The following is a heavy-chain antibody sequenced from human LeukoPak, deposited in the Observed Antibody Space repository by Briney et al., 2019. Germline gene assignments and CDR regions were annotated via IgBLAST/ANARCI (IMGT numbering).Heavy chain of an antibody. J-gene: IGHJ6*03. Sequence: ASVKVSCKASGYTFTSYGISWVRQAPGQGLEWMGWISAYNGNTNYAQKLQGRVTMTTDTSTSTAYMELRSLRSDDTAVYYCARVDGERYYYYYYMDVWGKGTTVTISS. CDR3: ARVDGERYYYYYYMDV. CDR2: ISAYNGNT. CDR1: GYTFTSYG. D-gene: IGHD5-24*01. V-gene: IGHV1-18*01.